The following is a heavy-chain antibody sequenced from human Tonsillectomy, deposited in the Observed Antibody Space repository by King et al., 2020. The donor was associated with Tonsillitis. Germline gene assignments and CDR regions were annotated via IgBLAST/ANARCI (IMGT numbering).Heavy chain of an antibody. CDR3: ARDQGYCSSVSGYDLWANDY. V-gene: IGHV1-69*09. Sequence: QLVQSGAEVKKPGSSVKVSCKASGDTFSSYAISWVRQAPGQGLEWMGRIIPILGIANYAQKFQGRVTITADKSTSTAYMDMRSLRSEDTAVYYCARDQGYCSSVSGYDLWANDYWGQGTRVTVS. CDR2: IIPILGIA. D-gene: IGHD2-2*01. J-gene: IGHJ4*02. CDR1: GDTFSSYA.